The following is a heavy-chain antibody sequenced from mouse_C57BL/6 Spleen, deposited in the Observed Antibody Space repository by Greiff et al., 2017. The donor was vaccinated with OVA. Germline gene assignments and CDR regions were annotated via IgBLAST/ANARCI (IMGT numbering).Heavy chain of an antibody. CDR3: TTAYSFYFDY. J-gene: IGHJ2*01. D-gene: IGHD2-10*01. Sequence: EVQLVESGAELVRPGASVKLSCTASGFNIKDYYMHWVKQRPEQGLEWIGRIDPEDGDTEYAPKFQGKATMTADPSSNTAYLQLSSLTSEDTAVYYCTTAYSFYFDYWGQGTTLTVSS. V-gene: IGHV14-1*01. CDR1: GFNIKDYY. CDR2: IDPEDGDT.